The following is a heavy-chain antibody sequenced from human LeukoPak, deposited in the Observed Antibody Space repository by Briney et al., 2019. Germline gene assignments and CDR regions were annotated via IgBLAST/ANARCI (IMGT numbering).Heavy chain of an antibody. D-gene: IGHD3-22*01. V-gene: IGHV4-39*01. CDR2: IFYSGII. CDR3: ARLYGSGYHYYGMDA. J-gene: IGHJ6*02. Sequence: SETLSLTRTVSGGSISSSSYYWGWIRQPPGKGLEWIGRIFYSGIIYYNPSFKSRVTMSVDTSKNQFSLKLSSVTAADTAVYFCARLYGSGYHYYGMDAWGQGTTVTVSS. CDR1: GGSISSSSYY.